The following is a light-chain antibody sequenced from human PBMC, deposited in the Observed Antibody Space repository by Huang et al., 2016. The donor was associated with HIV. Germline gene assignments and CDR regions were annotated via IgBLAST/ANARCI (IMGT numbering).Light chain of an antibody. J-gene: IGKJ1*01. CDR1: QDINNF. CDR3: QQYYSYRT. Sequence: AIRMTQSPSSLSASTGDRVNSTCRASQDINNFLAWYQQKTGKATNLLIYAASIFEAGVPSRFSGSGSGTEFNLSISCLQSEDFATYYCQQYYSYRTFGQGTQVEIK. CDR2: AAS. V-gene: IGKV1-8*01.